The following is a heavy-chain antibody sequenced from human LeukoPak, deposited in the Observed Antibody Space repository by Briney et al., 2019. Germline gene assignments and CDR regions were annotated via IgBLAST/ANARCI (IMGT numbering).Heavy chain of an antibody. J-gene: IGHJ4*02. CDR1: GFTLSSYW. CDR3: AREYSSGGDYAFDY. Sequence: GGSLRLSCAASGFTLSSYWMSWVRQAPGKGLEGVANIKQEGSEKYYVDSVKGRFTISRDNAKNSLYLQMNSLRAEDTAVYYCAREYSSGGDYAFDYWGQGNLVTVSS. CDR2: IKQEGSEK. D-gene: IGHD4-17*01. V-gene: IGHV3-7*01.